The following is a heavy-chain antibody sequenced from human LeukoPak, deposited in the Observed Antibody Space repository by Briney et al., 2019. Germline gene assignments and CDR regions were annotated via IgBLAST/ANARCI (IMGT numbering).Heavy chain of an antibody. Sequence: GGSLRLSCAASGFTFSNYWMTWVRQAPGKGLEWVANIKQDGSERYYVDSVKGRFTISRDNAKNSLYLQMNSLRAEDTAVYYCARGCDAVTGPHSWYFDVWGRGTLVTVSS. CDR1: GFTFSNYW. CDR2: IKQDGSER. CDR3: ARGCDAVTGPHSWYFDV. D-gene: IGHD6-19*01. J-gene: IGHJ2*01. V-gene: IGHV3-7*01.